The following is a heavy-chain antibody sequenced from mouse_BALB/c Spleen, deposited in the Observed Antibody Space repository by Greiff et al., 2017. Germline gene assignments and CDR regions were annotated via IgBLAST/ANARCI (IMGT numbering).Heavy chain of an antibody. J-gene: IGHJ2*01. CDR3: ARGGLLLDY. CDR1: GYSITSDYA. CDR2: ISYSGST. Sequence: EVQLVESGPGLVKPSQSLSLTCTVTGYSITSDYAWNWIRQFPGNKLEWMGYISYSGSTSYNPSLKSRISITRDTSKNQFFLQLNSVTTEDTATYYCARGGLLLDYWGQGTTLTVSS. V-gene: IGHV3-2*02. D-gene: IGHD2-3*01.